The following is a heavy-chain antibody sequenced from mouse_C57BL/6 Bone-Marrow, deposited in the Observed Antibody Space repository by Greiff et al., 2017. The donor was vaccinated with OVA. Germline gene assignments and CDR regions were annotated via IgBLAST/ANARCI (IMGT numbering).Heavy chain of an antibody. CDR2: ISNGGGST. V-gene: IGHV5-12*01. J-gene: IGHJ2*01. Sequence: EVKVVESGGGLVQPGGSLKLSCAASGFTFSDYYMYWVRQTPEKRLEWVAYISNGGGSTYYPDTVKGRFTISRDNAKNTLYLQMSRLKSEDTAMYYCARHYGSSSYYFDYWGQGTTLTVSS. CDR1: GFTFSDYY. CDR3: ARHYGSSSYYFDY. D-gene: IGHD1-1*01.